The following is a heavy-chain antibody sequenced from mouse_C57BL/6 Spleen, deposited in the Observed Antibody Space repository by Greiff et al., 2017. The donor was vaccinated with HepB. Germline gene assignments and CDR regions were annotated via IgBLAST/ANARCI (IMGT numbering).Heavy chain of an antibody. CDR1: GFNIKNTY. J-gene: IGHJ3*01. V-gene: IGHV14-3*01. CDR3: ARSDDYDAWFAY. CDR2: IDPANGNT. Sequence: EVKLVESVAELVRPGASVKLSCTASGFNIKNTYMHWVKQRPEQGLEWIGRIDPANGNTKYAPKFQGKATITADTSSNTAYLQLSSLTSEDTAIYYCARSDDYDAWFAYWGQGTLVTVSA. D-gene: IGHD2-4*01.